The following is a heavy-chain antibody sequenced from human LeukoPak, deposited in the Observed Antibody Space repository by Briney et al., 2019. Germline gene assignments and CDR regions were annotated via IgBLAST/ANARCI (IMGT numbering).Heavy chain of an antibody. CDR1: GYTFTGYY. Sequence: ASVKVSCKASGYTFTGYYMHWVRQAPGQGLEWMGWINPNSGGTNYAQKFQGRVTMTRDTSISTVYMELSSLRSEDTAVYYCARGIVGATEGDDFDYWGQGTLVTVSS. V-gene: IGHV1-2*02. CDR3: ARGIVGATEGDDFDY. J-gene: IGHJ4*02. CDR2: INPNSGGT. D-gene: IGHD1-26*01.